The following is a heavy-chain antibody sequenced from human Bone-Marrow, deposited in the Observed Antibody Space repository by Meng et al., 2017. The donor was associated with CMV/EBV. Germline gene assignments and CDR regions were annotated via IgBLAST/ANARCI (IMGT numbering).Heavy chain of an antibody. Sequence: SLKISCVVSGFSSLDYGIHWVRQAPGKGLEWVSGIIWKSGRTGYVDSVRGRFTISRDNAKNSLYLEMDSLRVGDTALYYCVKDVTPGGADRWGQGTLVTGSS. V-gene: IGHV3-9*02. CDR1: GFSSLDYG. D-gene: IGHD3-10*01. CDR2: IIWKSGRT. J-gene: IGHJ5*02. CDR3: VKDVTPGGADR.